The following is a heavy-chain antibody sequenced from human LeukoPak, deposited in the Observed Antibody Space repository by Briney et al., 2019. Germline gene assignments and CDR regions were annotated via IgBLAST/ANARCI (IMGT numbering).Heavy chain of an antibody. Sequence: PGRSLRLSCAASGFTFSSYGMHWVRQAPGKGLEWVAVISYDGSNKYYADSVKGRFTISRDNSKNTLYLQMNSLRAEDTAVYYCAREEGGSARASDIWGRGTMVTVSS. D-gene: IGHD3-16*01. V-gene: IGHV3-30*03. J-gene: IGHJ3*02. CDR2: ISYDGSNK. CDR1: GFTFSSYG. CDR3: AREEGGSARASDI.